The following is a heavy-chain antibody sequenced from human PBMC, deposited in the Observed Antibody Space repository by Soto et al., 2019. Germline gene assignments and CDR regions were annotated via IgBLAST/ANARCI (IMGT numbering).Heavy chain of an antibody. V-gene: IGHV4-4*02. CDR2: IYHSGTT. Sequence: QVQLQESGPGLVKPSGTLSLTCAVSGVSIGSTSWWRWVRQPPGKGLEWIGEIYHSGTTNDNPSLKSRAIISIDKSKNHVALKLNTVTAAITAVYYCAGDLADGGNSAIESWGQGPRVTVSS. CDR3: AGDLADGGNSAIES. CDR1: GVSIGSTSW. D-gene: IGHD2-15*01. J-gene: IGHJ4*02.